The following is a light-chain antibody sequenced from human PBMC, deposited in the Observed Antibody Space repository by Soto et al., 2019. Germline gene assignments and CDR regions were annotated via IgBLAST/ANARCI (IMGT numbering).Light chain of an antibody. CDR1: QSVNSY. V-gene: IGKV3-11*01. J-gene: IGKJ4*01. CDR3: QQRSNWTPV. Sequence: EIVLTQSPAILSLSPGERATLSCRASQSVNSYLAWYQQKPGQAPRLLIYDASHRATGIPARFSGSESGTDFTLTISSLEPDDCAVYYCQQRSNWTPVFGGGTKVEIK. CDR2: DAS.